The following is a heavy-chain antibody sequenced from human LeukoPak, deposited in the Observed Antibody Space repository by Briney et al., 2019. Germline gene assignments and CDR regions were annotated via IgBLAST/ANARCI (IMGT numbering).Heavy chain of an antibody. CDR3: ARAPSEIGGYYPEYFRH. J-gene: IGHJ1*01. CDR1: GFTFSTYW. CDR2: IKGGGST. Sequence: GSLRLSCAASGFTFSTYWMHWVRQAPGKGLVWVSRIKGGGSTNYADSVKGRFTISRDNAKNTVSLQMNSLRPEDTGVYYCARAPSEIGGYYPEYFRHWGQGTLVTVSS. D-gene: IGHD3-22*01. V-gene: IGHV3-74*01.